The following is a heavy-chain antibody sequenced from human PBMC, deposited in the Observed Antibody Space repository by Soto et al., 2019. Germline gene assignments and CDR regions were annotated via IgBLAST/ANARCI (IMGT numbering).Heavy chain of an antibody. D-gene: IGHD1-26*01. CDR1: GGSISSYY. CDR2: IYYSGST. J-gene: IGHJ4*02. Sequence: SETLSLTCTVSGGSISSYYWSWIRQPPGKGLEWIGYIYYSGSTNYNPSLKSRVTISVDTSKNQFSLKLSSVTAADTAVYYCARDVSSYSGYFDYWGQGTLVTVSS. V-gene: IGHV4-59*01. CDR3: ARDVSSYSGYFDY.